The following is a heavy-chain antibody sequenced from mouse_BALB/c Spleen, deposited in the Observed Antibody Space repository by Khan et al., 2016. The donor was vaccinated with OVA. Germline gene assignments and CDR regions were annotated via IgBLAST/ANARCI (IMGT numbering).Heavy chain of an antibody. CDR3: ARPSYDPRDFEV. V-gene: IGHV14-3*02. D-gene: IGHD2-10*02. J-gene: IGHJ1*01. CDR2: IAPANGTT. CDR1: GFNIKDTY. Sequence: VQLKQSGAELVKPGASVKLSCTASGFNIKDTYLHWVKQRPKQGLEWIGRIAPANGTTQYDPKFQGKATIPSDTSSNTSYLQHNTLTSESTAVYYCARPSYDPRDFEVWGAGTTVTVS.